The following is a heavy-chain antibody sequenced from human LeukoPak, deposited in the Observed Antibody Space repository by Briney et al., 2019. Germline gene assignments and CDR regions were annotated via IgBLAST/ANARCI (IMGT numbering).Heavy chain of an antibody. CDR1: GGSISSSSYY. CDR2: IYHSGST. Sequence: PSETLSLTCTVSGGSISSSSYYWGWIRQPPGKGLEWIGSIYHSGSTNYSPSLKSRVTISVDKSKNQFSLELNSVTAADTAVYYCARSPGHYDGSGNLPIFGVFDIWGQGTMVTVSS. J-gene: IGHJ3*02. CDR3: ARSPGHYDGSGNLPIFGVFDI. V-gene: IGHV4-39*07. D-gene: IGHD3-10*01.